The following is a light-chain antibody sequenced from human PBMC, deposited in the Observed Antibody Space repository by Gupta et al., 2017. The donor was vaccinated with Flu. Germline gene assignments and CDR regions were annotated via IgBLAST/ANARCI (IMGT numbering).Light chain of an antibody. V-gene: IGLV2-14*03. Sequence: QSALTQPASVSGSPGQSITISCTGTSTDIGAYDYVSWYQQHSGKAPKLIIYEVNNRPAGVSNRFSGSKSGNTASLTISGLQTEDAADYYCGSYATSTSVLFGGGTKLTVL. CDR3: GSYATSTSVL. J-gene: IGLJ2*01. CDR2: EVN. CDR1: STDIGAYDY.